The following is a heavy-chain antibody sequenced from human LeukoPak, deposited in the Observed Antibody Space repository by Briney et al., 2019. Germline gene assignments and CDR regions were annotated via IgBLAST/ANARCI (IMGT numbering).Heavy chain of an antibody. D-gene: IGHD3-9*01. CDR2: IYYSGST. J-gene: IGHJ5*02. Sequence: SETLSLTCTVSGRSISSCYWSWIRRPPGKGLEWIGYIYYSGSTNYNPSLKSRVTISVDTSKNQFSLKLSSVTAADTAVYYCARAVRYYDILTGYRNWFDPWGQGTLVTVSS. V-gene: IGHV4-59*01. CDR1: GRSISSCY. CDR3: ARAVRYYDILTGYRNWFDP.